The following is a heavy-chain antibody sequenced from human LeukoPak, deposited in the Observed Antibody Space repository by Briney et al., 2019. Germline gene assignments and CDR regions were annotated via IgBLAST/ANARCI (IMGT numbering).Heavy chain of an antibody. CDR3: ATLCCGSYYMDV. CDR2: IIPIFGTA. V-gene: IGHV1-69*06. D-gene: IGHD2-15*01. CDR1: GGTFSSYA. J-gene: IGHJ6*03. Sequence: SVRVSCKASGGTFSSYAISWVRQAPGQGLEWMGGIIPIFGTANYAQKFQGRVTITADKSTSTAYMELSSLRSEDTAVYYCATLCCGSYYMDVWGKGTTVTVSS.